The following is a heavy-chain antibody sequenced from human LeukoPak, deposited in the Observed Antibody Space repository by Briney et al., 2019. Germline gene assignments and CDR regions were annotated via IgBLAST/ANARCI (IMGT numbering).Heavy chain of an antibody. CDR2: IYSGGST. Sequence: GGSLRLSCAASGFTVSSNYMSWVRQAPGKGLEWVSVIYSGGSTYYADSVKGRFTIPRDNSKNTLYLQMNSLRAEDPAVYYCASTYYYGSGSAPLYCYYGMDVWGQGTTVTVPS. J-gene: IGHJ6*02. V-gene: IGHV3-53*01. CDR3: ASTYYYGSGSAPLYCYYGMDV. D-gene: IGHD3-10*01. CDR1: GFTVSSNY.